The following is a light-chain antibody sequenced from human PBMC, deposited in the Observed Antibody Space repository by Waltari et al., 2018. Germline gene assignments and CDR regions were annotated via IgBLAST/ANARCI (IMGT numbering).Light chain of an antibody. CDR3: QHYGTSPRT. Sequence: SPGERATLSCRASQSVTSNSLAWYQQKPGQAPGLIIYGSFNRATGIPDRFSGSGSGTDFTLTIIRLEPEDFAVYYCQHYGTSPRTFGQGTKVEL. V-gene: IGKV3-20*01. CDR1: QSVTSNS. J-gene: IGKJ1*01. CDR2: GSF.